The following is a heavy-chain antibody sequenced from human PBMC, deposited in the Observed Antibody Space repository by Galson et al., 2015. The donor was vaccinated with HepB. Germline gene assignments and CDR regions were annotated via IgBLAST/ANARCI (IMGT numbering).Heavy chain of an antibody. D-gene: IGHD3-9*01. V-gene: IGHV1-8*01. CDR2: MNPYTDNT. J-gene: IGHJ4*02. CDR3: ARGLRCQGNTYFFYY. CDR1: GYTFTSYE. Sequence: SVKVSCKASGYTFTSYEVNWMRQATGQGLEWMGWMNPYTDNTAYAQNFQGRITMTGDTSIDTAYMTLSSLTSEDTAIYYCARGLRCQGNTYFFYYWGQGTLVTVSS.